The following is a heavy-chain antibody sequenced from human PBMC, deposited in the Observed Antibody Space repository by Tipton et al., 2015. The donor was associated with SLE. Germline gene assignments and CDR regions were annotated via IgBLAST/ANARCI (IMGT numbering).Heavy chain of an antibody. D-gene: IGHD2-2*01. CDR3: AKDMAPPGIVVVPAAFDY. J-gene: IGHJ4*02. CDR1: GFTFSSYS. V-gene: IGHV3-21*01. Sequence: SLRLSCAASGFTFSSYSMNWVRQAPGKGLEWVSSISSSSSYIYYADSVKGRFTISRGNSKNTLYLQMNGLRAEDTAVYYCAKDMAPPGIVVVPAAFDYWGQGTLVTVSS. CDR2: ISSSSSYI.